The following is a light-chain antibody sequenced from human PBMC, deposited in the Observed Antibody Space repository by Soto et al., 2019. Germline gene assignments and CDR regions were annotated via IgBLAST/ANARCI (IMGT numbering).Light chain of an antibody. V-gene: IGLV2-11*01. CDR1: SSDVGTYDF. CDR3: CLYAVTFYV. J-gene: IGLJ1*01. Sequence: QSALTQPRSVSGSPGQSVTISCTGTSSDVGTYDFVSWYQQHPGKAPRLMIFDDSERPSGVPDRFSGSKSGNTASLTISGLQAEDEADYYCCLYAVTFYVFGTGTRSPS. CDR2: DDS.